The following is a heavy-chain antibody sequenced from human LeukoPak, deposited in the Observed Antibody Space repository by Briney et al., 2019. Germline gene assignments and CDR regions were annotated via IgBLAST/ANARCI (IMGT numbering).Heavy chain of an antibody. J-gene: IGHJ4*02. Sequence: GGSLRLSCAASGFTFGNYGMSWVRQAPGKGLEWVPGINWNGGSTGYADSVEGRFTIFRDNAKNSQYLQMNSLRVEDTALYYCARAQTYGDSRLLLDYWGQGTLVTVSS. CDR1: GFTFGNYG. V-gene: IGHV3-20*04. CDR3: ARAQTYGDSRLLLDY. CDR2: INWNGGST. D-gene: IGHD4-17*01.